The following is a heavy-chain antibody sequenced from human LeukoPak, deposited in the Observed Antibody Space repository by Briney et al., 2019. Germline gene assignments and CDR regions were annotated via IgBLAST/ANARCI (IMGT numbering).Heavy chain of an antibody. CDR3: ARSATRRYSYGYGASDY. CDR1: GGSFSGYY. J-gene: IGHJ4*02. Sequence: SETLSLTCAVYGGSFSGYYWSWIRQPPGKGLGWIGEINHSGSTNYNPSLKSRVTISVDTSKNQFSLKLSSVTAADTAVYYCARSATRRYSYGYGASDYWGQGTLVTVSS. D-gene: IGHD5-18*01. V-gene: IGHV4-34*01. CDR2: INHSGST.